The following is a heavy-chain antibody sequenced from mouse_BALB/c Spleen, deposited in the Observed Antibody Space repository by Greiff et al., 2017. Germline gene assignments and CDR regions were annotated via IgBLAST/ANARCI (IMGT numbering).Heavy chain of an antibody. V-gene: IGHV1-4*01. Sequence: VQLQESGAELARPGASVKMSCKASGYTFTSYTMHWVKQRPGQGLEWIGYINPSSGYTNYNQKFKDKAILTADKSSSTAYMQLSSLTSEDSAVYYCAITTATVYFDYWGQGTTLTVSS. J-gene: IGHJ2*01. D-gene: IGHD1-2*01. CDR2: INPSSGYT. CDR3: AITTATVYFDY. CDR1: GYTFTSYT.